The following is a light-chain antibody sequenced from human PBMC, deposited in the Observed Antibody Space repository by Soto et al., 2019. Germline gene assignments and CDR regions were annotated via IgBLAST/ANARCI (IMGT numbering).Light chain of an antibody. V-gene: IGKV3-15*01. Sequence: EIVMTQSPATLSVSPGERATLSCRASQSVRRKLACYQQKPGQAPRLLIYEASTRAPGVTARFSGGGAGTEFTLTISILQSEDFAVYSCQHYNNWPAFGQGTKVEIK. J-gene: IGKJ1*01. CDR2: EAS. CDR3: QHYNNWPA. CDR1: QSVRRK.